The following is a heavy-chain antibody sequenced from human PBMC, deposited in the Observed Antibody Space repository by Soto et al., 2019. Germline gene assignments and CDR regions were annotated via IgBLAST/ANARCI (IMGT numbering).Heavy chain of an antibody. CDR1: GYTFTRYG. D-gene: IGHD2-8*01. Sequence: QGHLVQSEAEVKKPGASVKVSCKASGYTFTRYGISWVRQAPGQGLEWMGWISGYNGDTNYAQKFQDRGSMTIDTSTGTVYMELRSLTSDDTAIYYCAKNGQPPYYYYGLDAWGQGTKVTVSS. CDR2: ISGYNGDT. J-gene: IGHJ6*02. CDR3: AKNGQPPYYYYGLDA. V-gene: IGHV1-18*01.